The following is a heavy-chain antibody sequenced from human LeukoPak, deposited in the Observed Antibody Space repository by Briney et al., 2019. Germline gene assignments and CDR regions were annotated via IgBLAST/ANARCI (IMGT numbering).Heavy chain of an antibody. V-gene: IGHV4-59*01. CDR2: IYNSGST. CDR3: AGASRVRLDY. J-gene: IGHJ4*02. Sequence: SQTLSLTCTVSGGSISSNYWSWIRQPPGKGLEWIGYIYNSGSTIYNPSLKSRVTIPVVTSKNQFSLKLSSVTAADTAVYYCAGASRVRLDYWGQGTLVTVSS. CDR1: GGSISSNY. D-gene: IGHD4/OR15-4a*01.